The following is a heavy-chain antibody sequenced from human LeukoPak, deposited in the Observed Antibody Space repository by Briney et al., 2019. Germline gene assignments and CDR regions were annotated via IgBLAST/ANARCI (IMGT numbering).Heavy chain of an antibody. Sequence: GGSLRLSCAASGFTFSSYSMNWVRQAPGKGLEWVSSISSSSSYIYYADSVKGRFTISRDNAKNSLYLEMTSLRAEDTAVYYCASGSPAGDYWGQGTLVTVSS. J-gene: IGHJ4*02. V-gene: IGHV3-21*01. D-gene: IGHD1-26*01. CDR3: ASGSPAGDY. CDR1: GFTFSSYS. CDR2: ISSSSSYI.